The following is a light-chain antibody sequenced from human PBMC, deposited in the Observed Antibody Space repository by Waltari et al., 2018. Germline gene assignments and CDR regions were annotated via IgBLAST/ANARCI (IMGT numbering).Light chain of an antibody. V-gene: IGLV2-14*03. J-gene: IGLJ2*01. Sequence: QSALPQPASVSGSPGQSITISCPGTRSDVGGYNYVSWYQQHPGNAPELMIYDVLTRPSGVSNRFSGSKSGNTASLTISWLQAEDEADYYCSSYTSSSTPVVCGGGTKLTVL. CDR1: RSDVGGYNY. CDR2: DVL. CDR3: SSYTSSSTPVV.